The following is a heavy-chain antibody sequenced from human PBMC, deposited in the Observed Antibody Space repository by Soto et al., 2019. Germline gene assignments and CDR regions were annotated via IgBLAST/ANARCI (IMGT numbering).Heavy chain of an antibody. D-gene: IGHD2-15*01. V-gene: IGHV4-59*01. CDR1: GGSISRDY. CDR2: IDYSGSP. Sequence: SETLSLTCIVSGGSISRDYWSWVRQPPGKGLEWIAYIDYSGSPNYNPSLKSRVTMSEDTSKNQFSLKLTSVTAADTAVYYCASHTAYCSGGACAPDYWGQGTLVTVSS. J-gene: IGHJ4*02. CDR3: ASHTAYCSGGACAPDY.